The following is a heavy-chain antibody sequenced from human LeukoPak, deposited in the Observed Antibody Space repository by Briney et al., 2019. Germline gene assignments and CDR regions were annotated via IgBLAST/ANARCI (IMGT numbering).Heavy chain of an antibody. CDR1: GFTFSSYW. J-gene: IGHJ4*02. CDR3: ARDGDAPMTDFDY. Sequence: GESLKISCVTSGFTFSSYWMTWVRQAPGKGLEWVANINQDGHEKNYVDSVKGRFTISRDNAKNTLYLQMNSLRADDTAVYYCARDGDAPMTDFDYWGQGTLVTVSS. V-gene: IGHV3-7*01. D-gene: IGHD2-21*02. CDR2: INQDGHEK.